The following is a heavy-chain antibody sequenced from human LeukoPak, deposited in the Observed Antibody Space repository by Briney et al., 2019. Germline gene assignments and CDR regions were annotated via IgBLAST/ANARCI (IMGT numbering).Heavy chain of an antibody. D-gene: IGHD3-22*01. CDR2: IYYTRST. J-gene: IGHJ2*01. V-gene: IGHV4-39*01. CDR1: GGSISSSSYY. Sequence: SQTLSLTCTVSGGSISSSSYYWGWIRQPPGKGLEWIGSIYYTRSTYYNPSLKSRVTISVDTSKNQFSLKLTSVTAADTAVYYCARGVTMIVVVIHDWYFDLWGRGTLVTVSS. CDR3: ARGVTMIVVVIHDWYFDL.